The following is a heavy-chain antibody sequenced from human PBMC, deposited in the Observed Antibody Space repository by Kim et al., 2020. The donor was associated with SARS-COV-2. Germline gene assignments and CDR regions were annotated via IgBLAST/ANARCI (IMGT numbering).Heavy chain of an antibody. CDR1: GFTFSSYS. D-gene: IGHD3-16*02. V-gene: IGHV3-21*01. CDR3: ARVYYDYVWGSYRYAFDI. Sequence: GGSLRLSCAASGFTFSSYSMNWVRQAPGKGLEWVSSISSSSSYIYYADSVKGRFTISRDNAKNSLYLQMNSLRAEDTAVYYCARVYYDYVWGSYRYAFDIWGQGTMVTVSS. CDR2: ISSSSSYI. J-gene: IGHJ3*02.